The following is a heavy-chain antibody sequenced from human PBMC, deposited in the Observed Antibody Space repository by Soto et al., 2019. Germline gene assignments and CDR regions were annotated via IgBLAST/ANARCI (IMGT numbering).Heavy chain of an antibody. Sequence: HHWGSLEISSAACGVSLCSSVMSGVLKTPGKGLGWVSAINEGPGDTFYADSVKGRFTIARDDSKDTLYLQMNSLRADDTARYCCAKTHHAIPDYWVRRT. CDR3: AKTHHAIPDY. J-gene: IGHJ4*02. D-gene: IGHD2-2*01. CDR2: INEGPGDT. CDR1: GVSLCSSV. V-gene: IGHV3-23*01.